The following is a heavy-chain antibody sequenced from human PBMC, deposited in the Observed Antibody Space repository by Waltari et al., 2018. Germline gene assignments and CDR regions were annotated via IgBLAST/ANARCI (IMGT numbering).Heavy chain of an antibody. D-gene: IGHD1-26*01. CDR3: ARNSLVGATRVRAFDI. CDR2: IYYSGST. V-gene: IGHV4-31*03. J-gene: IGHJ3*02. Sequence: QVQLQESGPGLVKPSQTLSLTCTVSGGSISSGGYYWSWIRQHPGKGLEWIGYIYYSGSTYYNPSLKSRVTISVDTSKNQFSLKLSSVTAADTAVYYCARNSLVGATRVRAFDIWGQGTMVTVSS. CDR1: GGSISSGGYY.